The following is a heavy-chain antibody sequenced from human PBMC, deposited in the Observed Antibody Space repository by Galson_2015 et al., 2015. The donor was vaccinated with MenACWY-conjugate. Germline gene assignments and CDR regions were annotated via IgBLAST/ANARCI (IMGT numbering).Heavy chain of an antibody. V-gene: IGHV5-51*01. D-gene: IGHD3-10*01. CDR2: MNPVDSET. Sequence: QSGAEVKKPGESLKISCKGSGYTFTNNWIGWVRQMPGKGLEWMGIMNPVDSETRYSPSFQGQVAISADKSISTTFLEWSSLKASDTAVCYCARGTQGYFDYWGQGALVTVSS. CDR3: ARGTQGYFDY. CDR1: GYTFTNNW. J-gene: IGHJ4*02.